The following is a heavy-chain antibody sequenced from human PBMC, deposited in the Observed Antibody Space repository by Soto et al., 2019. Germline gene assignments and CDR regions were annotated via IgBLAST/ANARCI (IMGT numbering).Heavy chain of an antibody. D-gene: IGHD6-19*01. CDR1: GGSISSYY. CDR2: IYYSGST. V-gene: IGHV4-59*01. CDR3: ARVVSSGWYSVFDY. J-gene: IGHJ4*02. Sequence: ASETLSLTCTVSGGSISSYYWSWIRQPPGKGLEWIGYIYYSGSTNYNPSLKSRVTISVDTSKNQFSLKLSSVTAADTAVYYCARVVSSGWYSVFDYWGQGTLVTVSS.